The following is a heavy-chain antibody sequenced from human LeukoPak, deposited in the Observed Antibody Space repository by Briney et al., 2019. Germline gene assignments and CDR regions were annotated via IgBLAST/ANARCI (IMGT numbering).Heavy chain of an antibody. D-gene: IGHD4-11*01. V-gene: IGHV3-9*01. Sequence: GGSLRLSCAASGFTFDDYAMHWVRHAPGKGLEWVSGISWNSGSIGYADSVKGRFTISRYNAKNSLYLQMNSLRAEDTALYYCAKDMRSKSYYYYGMDVWGQGTTVTVSS. CDR2: ISWNSGSI. CDR1: GFTFDDYA. J-gene: IGHJ6*02. CDR3: AKDMRSKSYYYYGMDV.